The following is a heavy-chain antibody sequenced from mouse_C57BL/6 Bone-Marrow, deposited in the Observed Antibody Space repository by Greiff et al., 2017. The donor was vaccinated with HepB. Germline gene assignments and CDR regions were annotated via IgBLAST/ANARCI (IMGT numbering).Heavy chain of an antibody. J-gene: IGHJ1*03. Sequence: EVQGVESGAELVRPGASVKLSCTASGFNIKDDYMHWVKQRPEQGLEWIGWIDPENGDTEYASKFQGKATITADTSSNTAYLQLSSLTSEDTAVYYCTTPITTVVARYFDVWGTGTTVTVSS. CDR2: IDPENGDT. D-gene: IGHD1-1*01. CDR3: TTPITTVVARYFDV. CDR1: GFNIKDDY. V-gene: IGHV14-4*01.